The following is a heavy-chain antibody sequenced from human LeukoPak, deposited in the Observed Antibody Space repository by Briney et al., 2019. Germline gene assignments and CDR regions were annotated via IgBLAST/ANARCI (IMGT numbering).Heavy chain of an antibody. CDR3: ARDRRIAAADTQYYYYGMDV. J-gene: IGHJ6*02. Sequence: GGSLRLSCAASGFTFSSYWMSWVRQAPGKGLEWVANIKQDGSEKYYVDSVKGRFTISRDNAKNSLYLQMNSLRAEDTAVYYCARDRRIAAADTQYYYYGMDVWGQGTTVTVSS. D-gene: IGHD6-13*01. CDR1: GFTFSSYW. CDR2: IKQDGSEK. V-gene: IGHV3-7*01.